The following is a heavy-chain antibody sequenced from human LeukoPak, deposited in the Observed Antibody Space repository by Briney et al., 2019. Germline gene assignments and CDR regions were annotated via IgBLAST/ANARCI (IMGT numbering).Heavy chain of an antibody. D-gene: IGHD2-15*01. CDR1: GFTFSSCA. CDR2: ISPSGDST. Sequence: GRSLRLSCAASGFTFSSCALTWVRQAPGKGLEWVSVISPSGDSTYYADSVKGRFTISRDNSTNTLYLQMNSLRDEDTAVYFCAKGSTSSCYSTLDCWGRGTLVTVSS. J-gene: IGHJ4*02. V-gene: IGHV3-23*01. CDR3: AKGSTSSCYSTLDC.